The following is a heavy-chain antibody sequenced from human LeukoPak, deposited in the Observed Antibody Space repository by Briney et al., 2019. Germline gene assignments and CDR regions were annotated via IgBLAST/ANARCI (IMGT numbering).Heavy chain of an antibody. Sequence: MXWVRQAPGQGXEWMGWVNPNSGGTNYAQKFQGRVTMTRDTSISTAYMELSRLRSGDTAVYYCARGIEIVGAIADYWGQGTLVTVSS. D-gene: IGHD1-26*01. J-gene: IGHJ4*02. CDR3: ARGIEIVGAIADY. V-gene: IGHV1-2*02. CDR2: VNPNSGGT.